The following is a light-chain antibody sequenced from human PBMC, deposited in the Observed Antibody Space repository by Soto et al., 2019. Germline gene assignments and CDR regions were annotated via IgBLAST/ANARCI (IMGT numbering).Light chain of an antibody. CDR1: QSVSSN. V-gene: IGKV3-15*01. Sequence: EIVMTQSPATLSVSPGERATLSCRASQSVSSNLAWYQHKPGQAPRLLIYGASTRATGLPARFSGSGSGTKFTLTISSLQSEDFAVYYCQQYNNWPLTFGQGTKVEIK. CDR2: GAS. J-gene: IGKJ1*01. CDR3: QQYNNWPLT.